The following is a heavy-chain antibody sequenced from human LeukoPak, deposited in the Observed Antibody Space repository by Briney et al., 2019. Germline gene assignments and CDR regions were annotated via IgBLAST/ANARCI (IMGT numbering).Heavy chain of an antibody. CDR2: IYTGGSA. Sequence: GGSLRLSCAASGFTFSSYSMNWVRQAPGKGLEWVSVIYTGGSAYYADSVKGRFTISRDNSKNTLFLQLNSLRAEDTAVYYCARGNDSGDYRVSSTWGQGTLVTVSS. V-gene: IGHV3-66*01. CDR1: GFTFSSYS. D-gene: IGHD4-17*01. CDR3: ARGNDSGDYRVSST. J-gene: IGHJ4*02.